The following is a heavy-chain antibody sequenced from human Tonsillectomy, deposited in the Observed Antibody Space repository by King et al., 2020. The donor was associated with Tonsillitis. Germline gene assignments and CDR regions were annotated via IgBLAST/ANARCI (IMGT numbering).Heavy chain of an antibody. J-gene: IGHJ4*02. V-gene: IGHV3-23*04. CDR1: GFTFSSYA. D-gene: IGHD6-19*01. CDR3: AKDVAVAGGVLYFDS. CDR2: VSGSGGST. Sequence: VQLVESGGGLVQPGGSLRLSCAASGFTFSSYAMSWGRQAPGKGLEWVSAVSGSGGSTYDADSMKGRFTISRDNSKNTLHLQLNSLRAEDTAVYYCAKDVAVAGGVLYFDSWGQGTLVTVSS.